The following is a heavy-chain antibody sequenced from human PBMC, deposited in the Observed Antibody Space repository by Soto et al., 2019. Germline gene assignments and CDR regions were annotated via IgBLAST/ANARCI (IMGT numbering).Heavy chain of an antibody. Sequence: KTSETLSLTCSVSGTSVSNYYWSWIRQPAGKGLEHIGRIYTSGSTSYNPSLKSRVTMSMDTSQTQIYLNLTSVTAADTAVYYCARGGIQLSYAFDHWGKGILVTVSS. V-gene: IGHV4-4*07. CDR2: IYTSGST. J-gene: IGHJ4*02. CDR3: ARGGIQLSYAFDH. D-gene: IGHD3-10*01. CDR1: GTSVSNYY.